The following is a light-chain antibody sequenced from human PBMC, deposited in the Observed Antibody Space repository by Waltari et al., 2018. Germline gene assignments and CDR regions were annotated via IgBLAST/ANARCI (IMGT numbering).Light chain of an antibody. CDR2: EVS. J-gene: IGLJ1*01. CDR3: SSYAGSNNFV. V-gene: IGLV2-8*01. CDR1: RRDVGGFNY. Sequence: QSALTQPPSASGSPGQSVTISCTGTRRDVGGFNYVSGYQQHHGKAPKLMIYEVSKRPSGFPDRFSGSKAGNTASLTVSGLQAEDEADYYCSSYAGSNNFVFGTGTKVTVL.